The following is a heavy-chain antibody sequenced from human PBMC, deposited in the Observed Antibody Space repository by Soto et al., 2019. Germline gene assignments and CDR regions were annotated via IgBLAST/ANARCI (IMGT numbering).Heavy chain of an antibody. J-gene: IGHJ4*03. Sequence: ASGKVSCKDSGCTFSSSGISWVRQAPGQGLEWMGWISAYNGNTNYAQKLQGRVTMTTDTSTSTAYMELRSLRSDDTAVYYCAIVSRSILVFGTSATWGKWTLAPDSS. CDR1: GCTFSSSG. D-gene: IGHD6-25*01. CDR2: ISAYNGNT. V-gene: IGHV1-18*01. CDR3: AIVSRSILVFGTSAT.